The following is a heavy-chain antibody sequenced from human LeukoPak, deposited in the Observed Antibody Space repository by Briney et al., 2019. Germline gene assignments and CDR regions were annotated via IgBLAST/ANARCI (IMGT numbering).Heavy chain of an antibody. CDR2: ISSSSSTI. J-gene: IGHJ6*02. CDR3: VRALRFLEWALTYYYGMDV. V-gene: IGHV3-48*01. D-gene: IGHD3-3*01. CDR1: GFTFSSYS. Sequence: GGSLRLSCAASGFTFSSYSMNWVRQAPGKGLEWVSYISSSSSTIYYADSVKGRFTISRDNAKNSLYLQMNSLRAEDTAVYYCVRALRFLEWALTYYYGMDVWGQGTTVTVSS.